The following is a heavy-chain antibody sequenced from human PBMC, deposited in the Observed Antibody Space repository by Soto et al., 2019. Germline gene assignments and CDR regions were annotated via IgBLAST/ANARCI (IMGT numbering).Heavy chain of an antibody. V-gene: IGHV1-8*01. CDR1: GYTFTSYD. Sequence: ASVKVSCKASGYTFTSYDINWVRQATGQGLEWMGWMNPNSANTGYAQKFQGRVTMTRNTSISTAYMELSSLRSEDTAVYYCARRFYYYYGLDVWGQGTTVTVSS. J-gene: IGHJ6*02. CDR2: MNPNSANT. CDR3: ARRFYYYYGLDV.